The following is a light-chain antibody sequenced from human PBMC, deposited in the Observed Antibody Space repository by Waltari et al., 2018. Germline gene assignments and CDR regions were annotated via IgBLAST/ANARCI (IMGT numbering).Light chain of an antibody. J-gene: IGKJ4*01. CDR1: QSVSRD. V-gene: IGKV3-11*01. CDR3: QQRRSWPLT. CDR2: DVS. Sequence: EIVLTQSLATLSLSPGARATLSCRAIQSVSRDLSWYQLKPGQAPRLLISDVSNRATGIPARFSGSGSETDFTLTISTLEPEDFALYYCQQRRSWPLTFGGGTKVEIK.